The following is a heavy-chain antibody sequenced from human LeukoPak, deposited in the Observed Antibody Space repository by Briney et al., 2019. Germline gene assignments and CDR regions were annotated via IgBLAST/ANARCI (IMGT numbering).Heavy chain of an antibody. CDR3: AKGAGYYYNYFDY. J-gene: IGHJ4*02. D-gene: IGHD3-22*01. V-gene: IGHV3-33*06. Sequence: GGSLRLSCAACGFTFSSYGMHWVRQAPGKGLEWVAVIWYDGSNKYYADSVKGRFTISRDNSKNTLYLQMNSLRAEDTALYYCAKGAGYYYNYFDYWGQGTLVTVSS. CDR1: GFTFSSYG. CDR2: IWYDGSNK.